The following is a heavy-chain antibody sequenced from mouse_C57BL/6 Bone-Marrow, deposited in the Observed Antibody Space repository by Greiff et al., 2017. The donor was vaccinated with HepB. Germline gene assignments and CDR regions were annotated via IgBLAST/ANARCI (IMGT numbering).Heavy chain of an antibody. CDR3: VRRRFPYYFYY. Sequence: VKLQQPGAELVMPGASVMLSCKASGYTFTSHWMHWVKQRPGQGLEWIGEIDPSDSYTNYNQTFKGKSTLTVDKSSSTAYMQLSSLTSEDSAVYYCVRRRFPYYFYYWGQGTTLTVSS. V-gene: IGHV1-69*01. CDR1: GYTFTSHW. J-gene: IGHJ2*01. CDR2: IDPSDSYT.